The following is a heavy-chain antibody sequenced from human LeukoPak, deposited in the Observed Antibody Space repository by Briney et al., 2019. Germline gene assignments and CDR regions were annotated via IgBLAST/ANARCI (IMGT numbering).Heavy chain of an antibody. Sequence: GGSLRLSCSASGFTFSNYAMHWGRQAPGKGLEYVSAISSNGGSTYYADSVKGRFTISRDNSKNTLYLQMSSLRAEDTAVYYCVQSGSPEMATNAFDYWGQGTLVTVSS. J-gene: IGHJ4*02. CDR2: ISSNGGST. D-gene: IGHD5-24*01. V-gene: IGHV3-64D*06. CDR1: GFTFSNYA. CDR3: VQSGSPEMATNAFDY.